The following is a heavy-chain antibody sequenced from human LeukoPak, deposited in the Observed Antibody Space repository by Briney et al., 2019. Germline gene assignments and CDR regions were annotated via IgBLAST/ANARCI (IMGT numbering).Heavy chain of an antibody. CDR2: IYHSGST. D-gene: IGHD2-21*02. CDR1: GGSISSGGYS. CDR3: ARLVVTAISSWFDP. J-gene: IGHJ5*02. Sequence: SETLSLTCAVSGGSISSGGYSWSWIRQPPGKGLEWIGYIYHSGSTYYNPSLKSRVTISVDRSKNQFSLKLSSVTAADTAMYYCARLVVTAISSWFDPWGQGTLVTVSS. V-gene: IGHV4-30-2*01.